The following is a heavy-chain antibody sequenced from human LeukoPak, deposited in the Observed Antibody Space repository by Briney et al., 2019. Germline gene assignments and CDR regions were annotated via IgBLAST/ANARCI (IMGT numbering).Heavy chain of an antibody. CDR3: TKPLEKYTYGGNLDY. CDR2: ISSSADST. J-gene: IGHJ4*02. V-gene: IGHV3-23*01. D-gene: IGHD4-23*01. CDR1: GFTFSSYA. Sequence: GGSLRLSCEASGFTFSSYAMSWVRQAAGNGLAWVSVISSSADSTYYADSVKGLFTISRDNSKNTLYLQMNNLRAEDTAVYYCTKPLEKYTYGGNLDYWGQGILVTVSS.